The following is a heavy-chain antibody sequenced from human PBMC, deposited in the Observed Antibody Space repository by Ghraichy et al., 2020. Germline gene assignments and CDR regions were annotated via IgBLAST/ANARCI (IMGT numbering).Heavy chain of an antibody. CDR3: AKRTGGSSGWDY. D-gene: IGHD2-8*02. CDR2: ISDSGGRT. CDR1: GFTFSTYA. J-gene: IGHJ4*02. Sequence: GGSLRLSCAASGFTFSTYAMSWVRQAPGKGLEWVSDISDSGGRTYYADSVKGRFTISRDNSKNTLYLQMNSLRADDTAIYYCAKRTGGSSGWDYWGQGPLVTVSS. V-gene: IGHV3-23*01.